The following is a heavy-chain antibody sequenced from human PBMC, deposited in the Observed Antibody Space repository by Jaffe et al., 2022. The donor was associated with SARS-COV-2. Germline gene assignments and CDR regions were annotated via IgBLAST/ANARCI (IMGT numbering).Heavy chain of an antibody. CDR3: ARVDWGSSDF. D-gene: IGHD7-27*01. J-gene: IGHJ4*02. CDR1: GFTFSRYW. CDR2: IGRDEGEE. Sequence: EVQLVESGGGLVQPGGSRRLSCAASGFTFSRYWMSWVRKAPGKGLEWVANIGRDEGEEFYVDSVKGRFTISRDNAKNSLYLQMTGLRVEDTAVYYCARVDWGSSDFWGQGTLVTVSS. V-gene: IGHV3-7*01.